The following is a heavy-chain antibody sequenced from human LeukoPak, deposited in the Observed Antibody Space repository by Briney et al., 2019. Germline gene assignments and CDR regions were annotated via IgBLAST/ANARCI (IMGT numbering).Heavy chain of an antibody. V-gene: IGHV1-8*01. Sequence: ASVKVSCKASGYTFTSYDINWVRQATGQGLEWMGWMNPNSGNTGYAQKFQGRVTMTRNTSISTAYMELSSLRAEDTAVYYCARTGVDDFWSGVYPNYYGMDVWGQGTTVTVSS. CDR3: ARTGVDDFWSGVYPNYYGMDV. D-gene: IGHD3-3*01. J-gene: IGHJ6*02. CDR2: MNPNSGNT. CDR1: GYTFTSYD.